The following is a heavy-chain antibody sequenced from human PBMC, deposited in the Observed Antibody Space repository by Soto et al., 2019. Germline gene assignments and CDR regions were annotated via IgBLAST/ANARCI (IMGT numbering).Heavy chain of an antibody. J-gene: IGHJ6*02. V-gene: IGHV3-74*01. CDR2: SNRDGSST. CDR3: ARGGNRSYYGMDV. CDR1: GFTFSDYR. Sequence: EVQLVESGGGLVQPGGSLRLSCVASGFTFSDYRIHWVRQAPGKGLVWASRSNRDGSSTTCADSVKGRLTSSRNNAKNTLYLQMDSLRAEDTAVYYCARGGNRSYYGMDVWGQGTTVTVSS. D-gene: IGHD5-12*01.